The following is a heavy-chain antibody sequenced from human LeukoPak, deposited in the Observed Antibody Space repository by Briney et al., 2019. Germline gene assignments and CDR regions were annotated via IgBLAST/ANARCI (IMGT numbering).Heavy chain of an antibody. CDR2: IYTSGST. V-gene: IGHV4-4*07. J-gene: IGHJ6*03. D-gene: IGHD5-18*01. CDR1: GGSISSYY. CDR3: ARDLGGYSDGSYYYYMDV. Sequence: SETLSLTCTVSGGSISSYYWSWIRQPAGKGLEWIGRIYTSGSTNYNPSLKSRVTMSVDASKNQFSLKLSSVTAADTAVYYCARDLGGYSDGSYYYYMDVWGKGTTVTVSS.